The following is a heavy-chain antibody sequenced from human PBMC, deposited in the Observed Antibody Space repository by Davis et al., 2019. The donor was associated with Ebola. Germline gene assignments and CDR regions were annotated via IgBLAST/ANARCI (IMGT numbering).Heavy chain of an antibody. D-gene: IGHD2-21*01. V-gene: IGHV1-8*01. CDR2: MNPNSGNT. CDR1: GYTFTSYD. J-gene: IGHJ6*04. Sequence: ASVKVSCKASGYTFTSYDINWVRQAPGQGLEWMGWMNPNSGNTGYAQKFQGRVTMTRNTSISTAYMELNSLRSKDTAVYYCARGLRYYYGMDVWGKGTTVTVSS. CDR3: ARGLRYYYGMDV.